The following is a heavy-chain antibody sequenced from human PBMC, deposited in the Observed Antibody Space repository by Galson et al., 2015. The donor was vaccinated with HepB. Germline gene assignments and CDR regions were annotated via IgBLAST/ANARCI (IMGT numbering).Heavy chain of an antibody. CDR1: GFTFRDYY. D-gene: IGHD1-26*01. J-gene: IGHJ4*02. V-gene: IGHV3-11*03. Sequence: SLRLSCAASGFTFRDYYMSWIRQAPGEGLEWVSYINGSRRFTNYADSVKGQFTVSRDNAKNALFLQMNSRRADDTAVYYCARNRREPLSWGFDSWGQGTLVTVSS. CDR2: INGSRRFT. CDR3: ARNRREPLSWGFDS.